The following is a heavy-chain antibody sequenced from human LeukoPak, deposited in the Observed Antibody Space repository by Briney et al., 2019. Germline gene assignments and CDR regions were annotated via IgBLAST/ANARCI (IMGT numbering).Heavy chain of an antibody. CDR1: GFTFSSYA. CDR3: AKAGAVVVVAAKYFDY. CDR2: ISSTSSTI. J-gene: IGHJ4*02. V-gene: IGHV3-48*01. Sequence: PGGSLRLSCAASGFTFSSYAMHWVRQAPGKGLEWVSYISSTSSTIYHADSVKGRFTISRDNAKNSLYLQMNSLRAEDTAVYYCAKAGAVVVVAAKYFDYWGQGTLVTVSS. D-gene: IGHD2-15*01.